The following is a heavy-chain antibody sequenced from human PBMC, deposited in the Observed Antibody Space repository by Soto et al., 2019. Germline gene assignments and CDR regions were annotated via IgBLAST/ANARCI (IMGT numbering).Heavy chain of an antibody. CDR1: GGPISSSSYY. CDR2: IYYSGST. Sequence: SATLSLTCTVSGGPISSSSYYWGWIRQPPGKGLEWIGRIYYSGSTYHKPSLKSRVTIPLDTPKNQFSLKLSSVTAADTAVYYCARDGIFGVALDGDAFDICGQGTMVT. D-gene: IGHD3-3*01. J-gene: IGHJ3*02. CDR3: ARDGIFGVALDGDAFDI. V-gene: IGHV4-39*01.